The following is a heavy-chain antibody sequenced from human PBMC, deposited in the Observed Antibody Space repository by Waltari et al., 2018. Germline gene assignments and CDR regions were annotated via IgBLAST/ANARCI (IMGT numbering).Heavy chain of an antibody. CDR1: GGSISTHF. Sequence: QVQLQDSGPGLVKPSETLSLICSVSGGSISTHFWGWFRQPPGKTLEWIGNIYSSGSTNYNPSLTSRVTISLDMSKNQFSLKLRSVSAADTAVYYCARASYGSGSSWFDPWGQGNLVTVSS. J-gene: IGHJ5*02. CDR2: IYSSGST. V-gene: IGHV4-59*11. D-gene: IGHD3-10*01. CDR3: ARASYGSGSSWFDP.